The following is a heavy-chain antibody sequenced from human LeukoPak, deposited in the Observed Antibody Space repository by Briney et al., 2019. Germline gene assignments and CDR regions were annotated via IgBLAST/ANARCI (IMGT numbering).Heavy chain of an antibody. CDR1: GGTFSSYA. V-gene: IGHV1-69*05. D-gene: IGHD7-27*01. Sequence: VASVKVSCKASGGTFSSYAISWVRQAPGQGLEWMGRIIPIFGTANYAQKFQGRVTITTDESTSTAYMELSSLRSEDTAVCYCARRLTGSDAFDIWGQGTMVTVSS. CDR3: ARRLTGSDAFDI. J-gene: IGHJ3*02. CDR2: IIPIFGTA.